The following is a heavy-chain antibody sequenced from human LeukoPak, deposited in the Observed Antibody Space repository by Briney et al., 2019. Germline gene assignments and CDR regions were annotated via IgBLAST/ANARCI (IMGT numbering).Heavy chain of an antibody. J-gene: IGHJ5*02. CDR3: SRFSFGRNWFDP. Sequence: SETLSLTCTVSGGSISSEYWTWIRQPPGQGLEWIAYINYSGTTNYNPSLKSRVTISMDTPKNQFSLNLSSVTAADTAVYYCSRFSFGRNWFDPWGQGTLVTVSS. V-gene: IGHV4-59*01. CDR1: GGSISSEY. D-gene: IGHD3-10*01. CDR2: INYSGTT.